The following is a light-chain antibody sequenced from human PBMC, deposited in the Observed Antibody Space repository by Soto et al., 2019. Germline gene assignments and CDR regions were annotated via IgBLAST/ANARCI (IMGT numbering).Light chain of an antibody. CDR1: SSDVGGYDF. CDR2: DVS. Sequence: QSALTQPASVSGSPGQSITISCTGTSSDVGGYDFVSWYQQHPGKAPKLMIYDVSNRPSGVSYRFSGSKSGNTASLTISGLLAEDEADYFCSSYTTLSTRVFGGGTKLTVL. CDR3: SSYTTLSTRV. J-gene: IGLJ3*02. V-gene: IGLV2-14*01.